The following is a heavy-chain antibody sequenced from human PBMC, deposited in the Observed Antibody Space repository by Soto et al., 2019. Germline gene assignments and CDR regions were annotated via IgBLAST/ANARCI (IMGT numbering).Heavy chain of an antibody. Sequence: GASVKVSCKASGYTFTTYDINWVRQAAGQGLEWMGWISAYNGNTNYAQKLQGRVTMTTDTSTSTAYMELRSLRSDDTAVYYCARDARTYYYDSSGNFDYWGQGTLVTVSS. CDR1: GYTFTTYD. J-gene: IGHJ4*02. V-gene: IGHV1-18*01. CDR3: ARDARTYYYDSSGNFDY. D-gene: IGHD3-22*01. CDR2: ISAYNGNT.